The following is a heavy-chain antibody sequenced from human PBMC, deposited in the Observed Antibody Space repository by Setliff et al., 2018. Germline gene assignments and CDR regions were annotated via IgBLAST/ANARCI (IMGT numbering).Heavy chain of an antibody. D-gene: IGHD6-6*01. CDR3: ARPYSSSARWYFDL. Sequence: ASVKVSCKASGYTFTSYAMNWVRQAPGQGLEWMGWINTNTGNPTYAQGFTGRFVFSLDTSVSTAYLQISSLKAEDNAAYYCARPYSSSARWYFDLWGRGTLVTVSS. J-gene: IGHJ2*01. V-gene: IGHV7-4-1*02. CDR2: INTNTGNP. CDR1: GYTFTSYA.